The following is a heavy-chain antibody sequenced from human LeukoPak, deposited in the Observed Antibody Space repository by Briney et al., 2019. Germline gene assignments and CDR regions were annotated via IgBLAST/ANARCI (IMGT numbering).Heavy chain of an antibody. CDR3: ASTEGSVDY. J-gene: IGHJ4*02. CDR1: GFTFSSYE. D-gene: IGHD5/OR15-5a*01. V-gene: IGHV3-48*03. Sequence: GGSLRLSCAASGFTFSSYEMNWVRQAPGKGLEWASYISSSGSTIYYADSVKGRFTISRDNAKNSLYLQMNSLRAEDTAVYYCASTEGSVDYWGQGTLVTVSS. CDR2: ISSSGSTI.